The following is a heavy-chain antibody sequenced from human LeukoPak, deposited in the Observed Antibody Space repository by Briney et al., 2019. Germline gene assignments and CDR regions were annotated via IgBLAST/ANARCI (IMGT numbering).Heavy chain of an antibody. CDR1: GYTFTSYD. J-gene: IGHJ5*02. Sequence: VASVKVSCKASGYTFTSYDINWVRQATGQGLEWMGWMNPNSGNTGYAQKFQGRVTITRNTSISTAYMELSSLRSEGTAVYYCARGGITIFGVAPPEYKNNWFDPWGQGTLVTVSS. CDR3: ARGGITIFGVAPPEYKNNWFDP. V-gene: IGHV1-8*03. D-gene: IGHD3-3*01. CDR2: MNPNSGNT.